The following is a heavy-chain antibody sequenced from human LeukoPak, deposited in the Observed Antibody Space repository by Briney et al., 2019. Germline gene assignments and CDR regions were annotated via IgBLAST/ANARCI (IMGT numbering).Heavy chain of an antibody. Sequence: GGSLRLSCAASGFTFSSYEMHWVRQATGKGLEWVSAIGTAGDTYYPGSVKGRFTISRENAKNSLYLQMNSLRAGDTAVYYCARAVAGFWDFDYWGQGTLVTVSS. J-gene: IGHJ4*02. CDR3: ARAVAGFWDFDY. CDR2: IGTAGDT. V-gene: IGHV3-13*01. CDR1: GFTFSSYE. D-gene: IGHD6-19*01.